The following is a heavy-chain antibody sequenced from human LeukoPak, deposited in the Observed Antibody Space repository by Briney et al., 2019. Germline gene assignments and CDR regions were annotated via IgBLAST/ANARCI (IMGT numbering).Heavy chain of an antibody. CDR2: INHSGST. D-gene: IGHD2-2*01. CDR1: GGSFSGYY. Sequence: ETLSLTCAVYGGSFSGYYWSWIRQPPGKGLEWIGEINHSGSTNYNPSLKSRVTISVDTSRNQFSLKLSSVTAADTAVYYCVVVPAARDWFDPWGQGTLVTVSS. J-gene: IGHJ5*02. V-gene: IGHV4-34*01. CDR3: VVVPAARDWFDP.